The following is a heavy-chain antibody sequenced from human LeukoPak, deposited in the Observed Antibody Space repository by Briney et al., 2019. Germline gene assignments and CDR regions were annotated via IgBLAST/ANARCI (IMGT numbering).Heavy chain of an antibody. CDR1: GFTFSNYW. CDR2: VKQDASEK. J-gene: IGHJ4*02. D-gene: IGHD2-2*01. CDR3: ARALDSSSSRYQAFEE. Sequence: GGSLRLSCSASGFTFSNYWMSWVRQAPGKGLEWVANVKQDASEKYYVDSVKGRFTISRDNAKSSLYLQMNSLRAEDTAEYYCARALDSSSSRYQAFEEWGQGTLVTVSS. V-gene: IGHV3-7*01.